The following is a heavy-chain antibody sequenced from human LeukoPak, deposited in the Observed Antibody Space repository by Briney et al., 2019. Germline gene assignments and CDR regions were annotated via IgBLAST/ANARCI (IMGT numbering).Heavy chain of an antibody. J-gene: IGHJ5*02. CDR3: ARHGTTGTNLNWFDP. D-gene: IGHD1-1*01. Sequence: PSETLSLTCTVSGGSISSYYWSWIRQPSGKGLEWIGYIYYSGSTNYNPSLKSRVSISIDTSKSQFSLKVSSVTAADTAVYYCARHGTTGTNLNWFDPWGQGTLVTVSS. CDR2: IYYSGST. V-gene: IGHV4-59*01. CDR1: GGSISSYY.